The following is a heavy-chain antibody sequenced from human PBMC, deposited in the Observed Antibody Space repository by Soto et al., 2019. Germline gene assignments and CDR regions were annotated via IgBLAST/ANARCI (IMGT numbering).Heavy chain of an antibody. CDR2: ISAYNGNT. CDR1: GYTFTSYG. V-gene: IGHV1-18*04. J-gene: IGHJ6*02. CDR3: ARQHIVVVTAIRDYYYGMDV. Sequence: QVQLVQSGAEVKKPGASVKVSCKASGYTFTSYGISWVRQAPGQGLEWMGWISAYNGNTNYAQKLQGRVTMTTDTSTSTAYMELRSLRSDDTAVYYCARQHIVVVTAIRDYYYGMDVWGQGTTVTVSS. D-gene: IGHD2-21*02.